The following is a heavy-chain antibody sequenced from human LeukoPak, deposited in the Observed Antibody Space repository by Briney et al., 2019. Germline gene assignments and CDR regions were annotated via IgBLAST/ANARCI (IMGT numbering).Heavy chain of an antibody. J-gene: IGHJ4*02. Sequence: GESLKISCQGSGYSFANYWIGWVRQMPGKGLEWMGIINPGDSDTRYSPSFQGQVTISADKSSSAAYLQWSSLKASDTAMYYCARRYSAGEVDYWGQGTLVTVSS. D-gene: IGHD1-14*01. CDR1: GYSFANYW. CDR3: ARRYSAGEVDY. CDR2: INPGDSDT. V-gene: IGHV5-51*01.